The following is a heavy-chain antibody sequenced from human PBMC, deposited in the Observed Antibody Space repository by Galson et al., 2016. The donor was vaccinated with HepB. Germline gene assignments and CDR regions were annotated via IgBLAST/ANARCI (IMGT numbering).Heavy chain of an antibody. V-gene: IGHV4-39*07. CDR2: IYYGGSS. CDR3: ARVRGGDSDFDY. J-gene: IGHJ4*02. CDR1: GGSISGSGQH. Sequence: ETLSLTCSVSGGSISGSGQHWGWIRQPPGKGLEWIGTIYYGGSSYYNPSLKSRVTTSVDTSKDRFSLNLNSVTAADTAVYYCARVRGGDSDFDYWGQGTLVTVSS. D-gene: IGHD2-21*02.